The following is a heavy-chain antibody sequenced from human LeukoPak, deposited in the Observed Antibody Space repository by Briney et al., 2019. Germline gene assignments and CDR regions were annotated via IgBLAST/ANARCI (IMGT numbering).Heavy chain of an antibody. D-gene: IGHD3-3*01. CDR3: ARAITIFGVAGDWFDP. CDR1: GGSISSGGYS. J-gene: IGHJ5*02. V-gene: IGHV4-30-2*01. Sequence: SQTLSLTCAVSGGSISSGGYSWSWIRQPPGKGLEWIGYIYHSGSTYYNPSLKSRVTISVDRSKNRFSLKLSSVTAADTAVYYCARAITIFGVAGDWFDPWGQGTLVTVSS. CDR2: IYHSGST.